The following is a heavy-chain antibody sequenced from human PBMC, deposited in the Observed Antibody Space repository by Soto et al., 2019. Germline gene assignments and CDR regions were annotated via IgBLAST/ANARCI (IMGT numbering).Heavy chain of an antibody. V-gene: IGHV4-4*02. CDR1: GGSISSTNW. Sequence: QVQLQESGPGLVKPSGTLSLTCAVSGGSISSTNWWSWVRQPPGKGLEWIGEIYHSGSTNYNPSLRIRVTTSVDKSKNPVSRKLSAVTAADTAVYYCARGLSTLSPLDDWGQGTLVTVSS. CDR3: ARGLSTLSPLDD. D-gene: IGHD3-16*02. J-gene: IGHJ4*02. CDR2: IYHSGST.